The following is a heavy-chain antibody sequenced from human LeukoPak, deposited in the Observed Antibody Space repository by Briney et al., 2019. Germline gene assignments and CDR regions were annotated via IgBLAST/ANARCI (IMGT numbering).Heavy chain of an antibody. Sequence: GGSLRLSCAASGFTFSSYTINWVRQAPGKGLEWVSSISSSGRYIFYADSVKGRFTISRDNAKNSLYLQMNSLRAEDTAVYYCATEVYYYMDVWGKGTTVTVSS. CDR3: ATEVYYYMDV. CDR1: GFTFSSYT. J-gene: IGHJ6*03. V-gene: IGHV3-21*01. CDR2: ISSSGRYI.